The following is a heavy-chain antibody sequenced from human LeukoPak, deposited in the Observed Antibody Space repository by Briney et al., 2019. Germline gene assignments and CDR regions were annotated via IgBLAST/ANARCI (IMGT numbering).Heavy chain of an antibody. CDR1: GFTFDDYA. D-gene: IGHD3-3*01. CDR3: AKPIRNSELILLRFLEWFFYYYYYYMDV. V-gene: IGHV3-9*03. Sequence: PGRSLRLSCAASGFTFDDYAMHWVRQAPGKGLEWVSGISWNSGSIGYADSVKGRFTISRDNAKNSLYLQMNSLRAEDMALYYCAKPIRNSELILLRFLEWFFYYYYYYMDVWGKGTTVTVSS. CDR2: ISWNSGSI. J-gene: IGHJ6*03.